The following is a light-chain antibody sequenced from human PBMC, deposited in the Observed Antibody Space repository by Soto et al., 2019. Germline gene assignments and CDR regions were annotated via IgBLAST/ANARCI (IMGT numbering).Light chain of an antibody. CDR2: DVN. CDR1: SRDVGNYNY. Sequence: QSVLTQPRSVSGSPGQSATISCTGTSRDVGNYNYVSWYQQHPGKAPKVVIYDVNKRSSGVPDRSSGSKSGNTASLTISGLQADDEADYCCCSFAGRYTLGFGGGTKLTVL. J-gene: IGLJ3*02. V-gene: IGLV2-11*01. CDR3: CSFAGRYTLG.